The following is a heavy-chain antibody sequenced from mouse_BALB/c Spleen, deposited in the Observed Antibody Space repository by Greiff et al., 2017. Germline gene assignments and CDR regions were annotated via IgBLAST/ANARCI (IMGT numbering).Heavy chain of an antibody. V-gene: IGHV10-1*02. J-gene: IGHJ1*01. Sequence: EVKLMESGGGLVQPKGSLKLSCAASGFTFNTYAMNWVRQAPGKGLEWVARIRSKSNNYATYYADSVKDRFTITSDDSQSMLYLQMNNLKTEDAAMYYCVRHLTRYWYFDVWGAGTTVTVSA. D-gene: IGHD1-1*01. CDR2: IRSKSNNYAT. CDR1: GFTFNTYA. CDR3: VRHLTRYWYFDV.